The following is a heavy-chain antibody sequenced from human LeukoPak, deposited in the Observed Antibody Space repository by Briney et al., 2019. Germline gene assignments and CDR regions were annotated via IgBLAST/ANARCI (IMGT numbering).Heavy chain of an antibody. CDR3: ANDHFGSGSWDY. CDR1: GFPFDSYA. Sequence: GGSLRLSCVASGFPFDSYAMNWVSQAPGKGLEWVTFISFSGHVIYIAESVKGRFTISRDNSKNTLYLEMNNLKPADTGVYYCANDHFGSGSWDYWGRGTLVTVSS. J-gene: IGHJ4*02. V-gene: IGHV3-30*02. D-gene: IGHD3-10*01. CDR2: ISFSGHVI.